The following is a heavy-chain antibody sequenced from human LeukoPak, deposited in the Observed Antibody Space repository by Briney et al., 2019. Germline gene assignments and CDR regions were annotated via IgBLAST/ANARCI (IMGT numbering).Heavy chain of an antibody. Sequence: PGGSLRLSCAAYGSAFSDFWMSWVRQAPGKGLEWVANIRHDGNAKNYVPSVRGRFTISRDNAKNSLYLQMNSLTVVDTAVYYCATSHDSAGNDWGQGTLVTVSS. CDR3: ATSHDSAGND. CDR1: GSAFSDFW. J-gene: IGHJ4*02. V-gene: IGHV3-7*01. D-gene: IGHD2-15*01. CDR2: IRHDGNAK.